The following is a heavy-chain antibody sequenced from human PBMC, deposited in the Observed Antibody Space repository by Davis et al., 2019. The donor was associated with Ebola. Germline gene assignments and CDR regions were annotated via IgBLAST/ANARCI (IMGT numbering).Heavy chain of an antibody. J-gene: IGHJ6*04. V-gene: IGHV3-23*01. CDR3: AKDPDYPLADV. Sequence: ESLKISCAASGFTFSNYALSWVPQAPGEGLECVSAISGSGGSTYYADSVKGRFTISRDNSKNTLYLQMNSLRAEDTAVYYCAKDPDYPLADVWGKGTTVTVSS. CDR2: ISGSGGST. CDR1: GFTFSNYA. D-gene: IGHD4-11*01.